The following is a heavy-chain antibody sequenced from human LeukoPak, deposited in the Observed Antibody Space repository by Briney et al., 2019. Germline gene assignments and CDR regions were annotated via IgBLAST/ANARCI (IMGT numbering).Heavy chain of an antibody. J-gene: IGHJ4*02. CDR3: AREKHFRTYYDILTGRQPLFTYFDY. D-gene: IGHD3-9*01. Sequence: GGSLRLSCAASGFTFSSYAMSWVRQAPGKGLEWVSVIYSGGSTYYADSVKGRFTISRDNSKNTLYLQMNSLRAEDTAVYYCAREKHFRTYYDILTGRQPLFTYFDYWGQGTLVTVSS. CDR2: IYSGGST. CDR1: GFTFSSYA. V-gene: IGHV3-66*01.